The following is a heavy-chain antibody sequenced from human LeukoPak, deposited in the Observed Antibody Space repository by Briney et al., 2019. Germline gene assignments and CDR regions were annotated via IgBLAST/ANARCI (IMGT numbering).Heavy chain of an antibody. J-gene: IGHJ6*03. CDR3: ARESFSEVEVATSPYYYYYMDV. CDR2: INPNSGGT. Sequence: ASVKVSCKASGYTFTGYYIHWVRQAPGQGLEWMGWINPNSGGTNYAQKFQGRVTITRNTSISTAYMELSSLRSEDTAVYYCARESFSEVEVATSPYYYYYMDVWGKGTTVTVSS. D-gene: IGHD5-24*01. CDR1: GYTFTGYY. V-gene: IGHV1-2*02.